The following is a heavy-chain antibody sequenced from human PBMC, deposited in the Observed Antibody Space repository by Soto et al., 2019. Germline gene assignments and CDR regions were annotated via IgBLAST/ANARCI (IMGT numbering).Heavy chain of an antibody. V-gene: IGHV3-21*01. CDR2: ISSSSSYI. Sequence: GGSLRLSCAASGFTFSSYAMSWVRQAPGKVLEWVSSISSSSSYIYYADSVKGRFTISRDNAKNSLYLQMNSLRAEDTAVYYCARDQGIAAAGYYYYGMDVWGQGXTVTVSS. CDR3: ARDQGIAAAGYYYYGMDV. D-gene: IGHD6-13*01. CDR1: GFTFSSYA. J-gene: IGHJ6*02.